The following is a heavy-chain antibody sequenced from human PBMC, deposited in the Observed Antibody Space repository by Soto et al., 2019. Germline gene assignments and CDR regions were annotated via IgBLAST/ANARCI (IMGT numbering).Heavy chain of an antibody. Sequence: ASVKVFCKVSGYTLTELSMHWVRQAPGKGLEWMGGFDPEDGETIYAQKFQGRVTMTEDTSTDTAYMELSSLRSEDTAVYYCATAPRYTVAIGYDYWGQGTLVTVSS. CDR3: ATAPRYTVAIGYDY. J-gene: IGHJ4*02. CDR2: FDPEDGET. CDR1: GYTLTELS. V-gene: IGHV1-24*01. D-gene: IGHD5-12*01.